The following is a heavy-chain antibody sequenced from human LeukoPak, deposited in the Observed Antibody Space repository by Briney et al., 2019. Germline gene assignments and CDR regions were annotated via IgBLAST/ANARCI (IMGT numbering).Heavy chain of an antibody. D-gene: IGHD2-2*01. V-gene: IGHV3-7*01. J-gene: IGHJ5*02. CDR2: IKQDGSEK. Sequence: GGSLRLSCEASGFSISSYWMSWVRQAPGKGLEWVANIKQDGSEKYYVDFVKGRFTISRDNAKNSLYLQMNSLRVEDTAVYYCARDIEASTSRGWFDPWGQGTLVTVSS. CDR1: GFSISSYW. CDR3: ARDIEASTSRGWFDP.